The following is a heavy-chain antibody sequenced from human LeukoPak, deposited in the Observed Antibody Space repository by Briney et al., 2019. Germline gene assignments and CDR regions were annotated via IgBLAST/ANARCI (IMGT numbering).Heavy chain of an antibody. Sequence: QLGGSLRLSCAASGFNFNFYTFNWVRQAPGKGLEWLSYISSTGKTSYYADSVKGRFTISRDNSKNTLYLQMNSLRAADTAVYYCATSGTMVAGTDFDYWGQGTLVTVST. V-gene: IGHV3-48*04. D-gene: IGHD6-19*01. J-gene: IGHJ4*02. CDR3: ATSGTMVAGTDFDY. CDR2: ISSTGKTS. CDR1: GFNFNFYT.